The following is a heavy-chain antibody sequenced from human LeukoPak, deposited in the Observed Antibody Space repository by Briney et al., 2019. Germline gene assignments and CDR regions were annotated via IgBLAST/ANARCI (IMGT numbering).Heavy chain of an antibody. J-gene: IGHJ4*02. CDR1: GFIFSNYG. D-gene: IGHD1-26*01. CDR2: ISASGSAT. V-gene: IGHV3-23*01. CDR3: AKDRRIVGAREFDY. Sequence: GGSLRLSCAASGFIFSNYGMNWVRQAPGKGLEWVAAISASGSATSYADSVRGRFTISRDNSKSTTYLQMNSLRAEDTAVYYCAKDRRIVGAREFDYWGQGTLVTVSS.